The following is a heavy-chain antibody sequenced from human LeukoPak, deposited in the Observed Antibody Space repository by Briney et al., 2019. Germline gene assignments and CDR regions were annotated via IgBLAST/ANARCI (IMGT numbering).Heavy chain of an antibody. CDR1: GGSISSYY. CDR3: ARGPYYDFWSGYSAYYYYGMDV. D-gene: IGHD3-3*01. Sequence: PSETLSLTCTVSGGSISSYYWSWIRQPPGKGLEWIGYIYYSGSTNYNPSLKSRVTISVDTSKNQFSLKLSSVTAADTAVYYCARGPYYDFWSGYSAYYYYGMDVWGQGTTVTVPS. V-gene: IGHV4-59*01. CDR2: IYYSGST. J-gene: IGHJ6*02.